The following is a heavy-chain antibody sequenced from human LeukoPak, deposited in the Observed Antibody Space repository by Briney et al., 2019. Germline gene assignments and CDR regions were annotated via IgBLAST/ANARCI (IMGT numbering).Heavy chain of an antibody. CDR2: VNHSGYT. V-gene: IGHV4-34*01. J-gene: IGHJ4*02. Sequence: PSETLSLTCGVSGVSFSTYYWSWIRQSPEKGLEWIGEVNHSGYTNYNPSLKGRVTISVDTSKNQFSLKLRSVTAADTAVYYCARQLYGSDYWGQGTLVTVSS. CDR3: ARQLYGSDY. CDR1: GVSFSTYY. D-gene: IGHD4-17*01.